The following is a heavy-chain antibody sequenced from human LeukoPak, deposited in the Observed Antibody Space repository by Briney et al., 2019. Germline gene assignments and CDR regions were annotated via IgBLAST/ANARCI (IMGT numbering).Heavy chain of an antibody. V-gene: IGHV3-74*01. CDR2: INGDGSST. CDR3: AKDLSSIAAAGTNYFDC. J-gene: IGHJ4*02. Sequence: GGSLRLSCAASGFTFSAYWMHWVRQAPGKGLVWVTRINGDGSSTSYADSVKGRFTISRDNAKNSLYLQMNSLRAEDTALYYCAKDLSSIAAAGTNYFDCWGQGTLVTVSS. CDR1: GFTFSAYW. D-gene: IGHD6-13*01.